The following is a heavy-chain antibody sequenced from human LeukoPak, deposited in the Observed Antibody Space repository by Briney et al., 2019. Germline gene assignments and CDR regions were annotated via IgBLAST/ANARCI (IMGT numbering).Heavy chain of an antibody. Sequence: PGRSLRLSCAASGFTFNSYTMFWVRQAPGKGLEWVAVTSNDENIKYYADSVKGRFTISRDNSRDTLFPEMSSLRVEDTAVYYCARDPILGPPDYFDYWGRGTLVTVSS. CDR3: ARDPILGPPDYFDY. D-gene: IGHD1-14*01. J-gene: IGHJ4*02. CDR2: TSNDENIK. CDR1: GFTFNSYT. V-gene: IGHV3-30-3*01.